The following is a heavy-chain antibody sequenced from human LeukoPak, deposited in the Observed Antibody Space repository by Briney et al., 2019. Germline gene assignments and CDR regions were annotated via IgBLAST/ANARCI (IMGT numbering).Heavy chain of an antibody. CDR3: ARGSYGDFYYFDY. V-gene: IGHV1-2*02. Sequence: ASVKVSCKASGYTFTGYYMHWVRQAPGQGLGWMGWINPNSGGTNYAQKFQGRVTMTRDTSISTAYMELSRLRSDDTAVYYCARGSYGDFYYFDYWGQGTLVTVSS. CDR1: GYTFTGYY. CDR2: INPNSGGT. J-gene: IGHJ4*02. D-gene: IGHD4-17*01.